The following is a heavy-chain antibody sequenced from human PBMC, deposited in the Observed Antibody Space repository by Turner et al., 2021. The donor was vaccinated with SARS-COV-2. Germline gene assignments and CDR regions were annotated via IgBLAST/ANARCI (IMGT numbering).Heavy chain of an antibody. J-gene: IGHJ4*02. V-gene: IGHV4-39*01. D-gene: IGHD1-26*01. Sequence: QLQLQESGPGLVKPSETLSLTCSVSGDSISSSGYYWAWIRQPPGKGLEWLGSVHNRGSAYYNPSLKSRVTTSIDTSKNQFSLNLSSVTAADTALYYCARHSPELRGDYFDYWGQGTLVTVSS. CDR3: ARHSPELRGDYFDY. CDR1: GDSISSSGYY. CDR2: VHNRGSA.